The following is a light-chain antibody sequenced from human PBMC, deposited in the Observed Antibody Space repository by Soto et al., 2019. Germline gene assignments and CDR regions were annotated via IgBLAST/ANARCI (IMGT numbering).Light chain of an antibody. CDR2: EGS. CDR3: CSYAGSSTLV. Sequence: QSVLTQPASVSGATGQSITISCTGTSSDVGSYNLVSWYQQHPGNAPKLMIYEGSKRPSGVSNRFSGSKSGITASLTISGLQAEDEADHYCCSYAGSSTLVFGGGTQLTVL. CDR1: SSDVGSYNL. V-gene: IGLV2-23*01. J-gene: IGLJ2*01.